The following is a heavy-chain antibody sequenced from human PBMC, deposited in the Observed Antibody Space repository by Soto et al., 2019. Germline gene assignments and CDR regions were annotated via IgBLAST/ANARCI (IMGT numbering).Heavy chain of an antibody. D-gene: IGHD6-13*01. Sequence: SETLSRSCIVSAGSISRYYWSWIRQPAGKGLEWIGRIYTSGSTNYNPSLKSRVTMSVDTSKNQFSLKLSSVTSADTAVYYCARSGIADYHYYGMAVWGQGTTVTGS. CDR2: IYTSGST. CDR3: ARSGIADYHYYGMAV. CDR1: AGSISRYY. V-gene: IGHV4-4*07. J-gene: IGHJ6*02.